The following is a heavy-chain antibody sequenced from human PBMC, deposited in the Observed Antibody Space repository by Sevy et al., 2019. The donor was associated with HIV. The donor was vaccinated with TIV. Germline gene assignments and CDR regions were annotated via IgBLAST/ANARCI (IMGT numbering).Heavy chain of an antibody. Sequence: GGSLRLSCAASGFTFSSYAMYWVRQAPGKGLEWVAVISYDGSNKYYADSVKGRFTISRDNSKNTLYLQMNSLRAEDTAVYYCARCLYDSSGFYFDYWGQGTLVTVSS. V-gene: IGHV3-30-3*01. J-gene: IGHJ4*02. CDR1: GFTFSSYA. CDR2: ISYDGSNK. CDR3: ARCLYDSSGFYFDY. D-gene: IGHD3-22*01.